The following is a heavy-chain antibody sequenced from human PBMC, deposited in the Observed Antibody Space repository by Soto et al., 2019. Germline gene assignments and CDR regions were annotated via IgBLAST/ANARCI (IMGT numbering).Heavy chain of an antibody. D-gene: IGHD3-9*01. CDR2: IRSKAYGGTT. Sequence: PGGSLRLSCTASGFTFGDYAMSWFRQAPGKGLEWVGFIRSKAYGGTTEYAASVKGRFTISRDDSKSIAYLQMNSLKTEDTAVYYCTRDNRYFDPLYGMDVWGQGTTVTVS. J-gene: IGHJ6*02. CDR1: GFTFGDYA. CDR3: TRDNRYFDPLYGMDV. V-gene: IGHV3-49*03.